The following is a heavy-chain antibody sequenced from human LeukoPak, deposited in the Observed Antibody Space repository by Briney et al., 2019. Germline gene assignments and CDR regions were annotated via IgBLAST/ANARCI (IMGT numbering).Heavy chain of an antibody. CDR1: GFTFRTYA. V-gene: IGHV3-23*01. CDR2: ISGSGSST. J-gene: IGHJ3*02. Sequence: PGGSLRLSCAASGFTFRTYAMTWVRQAPGKGLEWASGISGSGSSTYYADSVKGRFTISRDNSKNTLYLQMNSLRAEDTAVYYCAKPRSGWLNDAFDIWGQGTMVTVSS. CDR3: AKPRSGWLNDAFDI. D-gene: IGHD6-19*01.